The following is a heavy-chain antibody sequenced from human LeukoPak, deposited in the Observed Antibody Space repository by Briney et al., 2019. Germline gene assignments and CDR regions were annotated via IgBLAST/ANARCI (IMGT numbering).Heavy chain of an antibody. Sequence: PGGSLRLSCSASGFTFSTYGMSWARQAPGKGLEWVISISGSGSTTFYADSVKGRFTISRDNARNSLYLQMNSLRAEDTAVYYCARDPYSGTYGDTYYYYMDVWGKGTTVTISS. CDR3: ARDPYSGTYGDTYYYYMDV. V-gene: IGHV3-21*01. D-gene: IGHD1-26*01. CDR2: ISGSGSTT. J-gene: IGHJ6*03. CDR1: GFTFSTYG.